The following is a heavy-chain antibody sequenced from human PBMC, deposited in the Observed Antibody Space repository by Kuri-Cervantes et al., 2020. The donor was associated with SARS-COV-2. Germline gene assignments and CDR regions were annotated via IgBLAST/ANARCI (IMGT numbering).Heavy chain of an antibody. CDR3: ARDLTVTTSYYYYYGMDV. CDR1: GYTFTSYD. V-gene: IGHV1-8*01. J-gene: IGHJ6*02. CDR2: MNPNSGST. Sequence: ASVKVSCKASGYTFTSYDINWVRQATGQGLEWMGWMNPNSGSTSYAQKFQGRVTMTRDTSTSTVYMELSSLRSVDTAVYYCARDLTVTTSYYYYYGMDVWGQGTTVTVSS. D-gene: IGHD4-11*01.